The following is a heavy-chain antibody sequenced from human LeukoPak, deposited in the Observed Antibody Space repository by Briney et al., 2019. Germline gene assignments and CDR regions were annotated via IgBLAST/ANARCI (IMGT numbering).Heavy chain of an antibody. J-gene: IGHJ5*02. CDR3: AREGGWNPNWFDP. D-gene: IGHD6-19*01. CDR2: INHSGST. CDR1: GGSFSGYY. Sequence: PSETLSLTCAVYGGSFSGYYWSWIRQPPGKGLECIGEINHSGSTNYNPSLKSRVTMSVDTSKNQFSLKMSSVTAADTAVYYCAREGGWNPNWFDPWGQGTLVTVSS. V-gene: IGHV4-34*01.